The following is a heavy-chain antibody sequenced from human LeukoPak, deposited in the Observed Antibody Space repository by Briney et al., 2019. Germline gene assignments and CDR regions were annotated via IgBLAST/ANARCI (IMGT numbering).Heavy chain of an antibody. V-gene: IGHV3-11*05. CDR1: GFTFSDYY. D-gene: IGHD6-13*01. J-gene: IGHJ4*02. Sequence: GGSLRLSCAASGFTFSDYYMSWIRQAPGKGLEWVSYISSSSYTDYADSVKGRFTISRDNAKNSLYLQMNSLRAEDTAVYYCARARIAAAGAYYFDFWGQGTLVTVSS. CDR3: ARARIAAAGAYYFDF. CDR2: ISSSSYT.